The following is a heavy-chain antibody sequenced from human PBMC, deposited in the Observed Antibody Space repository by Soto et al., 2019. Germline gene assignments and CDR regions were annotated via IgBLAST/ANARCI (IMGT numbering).Heavy chain of an antibody. CDR1: GFSFGDYA. CDR3: AKEDVFGGHGNSCFDY. CDR2: ISWNGGTM. Sequence: EVQLVESGGDLVKPGRSLRLSCATSGFSFGDYAMHWVRQAQGKGLEWVSSISWNGGTMAYADSVRGRFTISRDNAKNSLFLQMKSLRAEDKALYYCAKEDVFGGHGNSCFDYWGHGTLVTVSS. D-gene: IGHD3-10*02. J-gene: IGHJ4*01. V-gene: IGHV3-9*01.